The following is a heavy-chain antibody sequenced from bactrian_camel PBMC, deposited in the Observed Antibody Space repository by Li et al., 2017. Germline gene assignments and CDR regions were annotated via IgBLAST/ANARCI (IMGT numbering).Heavy chain of an antibody. D-gene: IGHD1*01. Sequence: HVQLVESGGGSVQPGGSLTLSCAATTYTPRFRKICMAWFRQGPGTEREGVAAYYTEAPRAYYVDSVKGRFTISHDEAKNTLYLQMNNLKPEDTGMYYCATAGGPYRSAAYAGWADHGSWGQGTQVTVS. CDR3: ATAGGPYRSAAYAGWADHGS. V-gene: IGHV3S1*01. CDR2: YYTEAPRA. J-gene: IGHJ6*01. CDR1: TYTPRFRKIC.